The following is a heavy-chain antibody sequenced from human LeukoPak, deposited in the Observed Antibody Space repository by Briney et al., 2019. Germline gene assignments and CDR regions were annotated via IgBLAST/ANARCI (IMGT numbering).Heavy chain of an antibody. CDR3: ARITGTIDCSSATCPADY. Sequence: GGSLRLSCAASGFTFSSYSLSWVRQAPGKGLEWVSYISSSSSPKYYADSVKGRFTISRDNAKNSLYLQMNSLRAEDTAIYYCARITGTIDCSSATCPADYWGQGTLVTVSS. D-gene: IGHD2-2*01. V-gene: IGHV3-48*01. J-gene: IGHJ4*02. CDR2: ISSSSSPK. CDR1: GFTFSSYS.